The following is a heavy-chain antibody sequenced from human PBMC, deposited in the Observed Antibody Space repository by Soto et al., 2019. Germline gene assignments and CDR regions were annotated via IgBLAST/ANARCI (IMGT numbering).Heavy chain of an antibody. CDR3: ARVRRYYDSSGYYGYFDY. J-gene: IGHJ4*02. CDR2: ISAYNGNT. D-gene: IGHD3-22*01. CDR1: GYTFTSYG. V-gene: IGHV1-18*04. Sequence: ASLKVSCKASGYTFTSYGISWVRQAPGQGLEWMGWISAYNGNTNYAQKLQGRVTMTTDTSTSTAYMELRSLRSDDTAVYYCARVRRYYDSSGYYGYFDYWGQGTLVTVSS.